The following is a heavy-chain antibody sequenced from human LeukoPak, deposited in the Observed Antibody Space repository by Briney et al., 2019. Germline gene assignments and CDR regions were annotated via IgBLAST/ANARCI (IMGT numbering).Heavy chain of an antibody. CDR2: IKSKTDGGTT. CDR1: GFTFSNAW. CDR3: TTCGYSYGSDY. J-gene: IGHJ4*02. D-gene: IGHD5-18*01. V-gene: IGHV3-15*01. Sequence: GGSLRLSCAASGFTFSNAWMSWVRQAPGKGREWVGRIKSKTDGGTTDNAAPVKGRFTISRDDSKNTLYLQMNSLKTEDTAVYYCTTCGYSYGSDYWGQGTLVTVSS.